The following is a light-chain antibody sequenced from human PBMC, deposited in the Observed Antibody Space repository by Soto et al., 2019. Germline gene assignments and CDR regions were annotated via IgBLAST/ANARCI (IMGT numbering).Light chain of an antibody. J-gene: IGLJ3*02. CDR2: EVD. Sequence: QSALTQPASVSGSPGQSITISCTGTYTDVGRYNRVSWYQHHAGKGPKMLIFEVDNRPSGISDRFSGSKSGDTASLTISELQAEDEADYYCVSYIESSLTHWVFGGGTKLTVL. CDR1: YTDVGRYNR. CDR3: VSYIESSLTHWV. V-gene: IGLV2-14*01.